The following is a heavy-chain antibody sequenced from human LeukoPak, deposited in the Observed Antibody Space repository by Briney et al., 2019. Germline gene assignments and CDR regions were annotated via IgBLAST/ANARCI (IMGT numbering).Heavy chain of an antibody. J-gene: IGHJ5*02. CDR3: ARFPGYDCGDYVDWFDP. Sequence: PSETLSLTCTVSGGSISSSSYYWGWIRQPPGKGLEWIGSIYYSGSTYYNPSLKSRVTISVDTSKNQFSLKLSSVTAADTAVYYCARFPGYDCGDYVDWFDPWGQGTLVTVSS. CDR1: GGSISSSSYY. CDR2: IYYSGST. V-gene: IGHV4-39*01. D-gene: IGHD4-17*01.